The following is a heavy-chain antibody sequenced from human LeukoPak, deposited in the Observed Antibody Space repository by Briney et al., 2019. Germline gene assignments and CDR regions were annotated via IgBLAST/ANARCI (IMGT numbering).Heavy chain of an antibody. CDR1: GYSISSGDY. D-gene: IGHD3-22*01. V-gene: IGHV4-38-2*02. CDR2: IYTSGST. J-gene: IGHJ6*03. CDR3: ARAPGYYDSTANMDV. Sequence: SETLSLTCTVSGYSISSGDYWGWIRQPPGKGLEWIGRIYTSGSTNYNPPLKSRVTISVDTSKNQFSLKLSSVTAADTAVYYCARAPGYYDSTANMDVWGKGTTVTVSS.